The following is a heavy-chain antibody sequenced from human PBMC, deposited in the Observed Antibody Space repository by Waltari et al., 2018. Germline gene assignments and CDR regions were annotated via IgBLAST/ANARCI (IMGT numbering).Heavy chain of an antibody. J-gene: IGHJ6*03. Sequence: QVQLVQSGAEVKKPGASVKVSCKASGYTFTGYYMQWARQAPGQGLGWMGRINPNSGGTNYAQKFQGRVTMTRDTSISTAYMELSRLRSDDTAVYYCARVGGLTGYYGDYYYYYMDVWGKGTTVTVSS. CDR2: INPNSGGT. CDR3: ARVGGLTGYYGDYYYYYMDV. CDR1: GYTFTGYY. V-gene: IGHV1-2*06. D-gene: IGHD3-9*01.